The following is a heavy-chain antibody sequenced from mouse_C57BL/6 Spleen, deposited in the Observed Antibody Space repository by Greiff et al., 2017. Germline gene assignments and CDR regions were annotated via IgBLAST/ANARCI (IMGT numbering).Heavy chain of an antibody. CDR2: INPSNGGT. V-gene: IGHV1-53*01. CDR1: GYNFTSYW. Sequence: VQLQQPGTELVKPGASVKLSCKASGYNFTSYWMHWVKQRPGQGLEWIGNINPSNGGTNYNEKFKSKATLTVDKSSSTAYMQLSSLTSEDSAVYYCARSWGNYFWYFDVWGTGTTVTVSS. D-gene: IGHD2-1*01. J-gene: IGHJ1*03. CDR3: ARSWGNYFWYFDV.